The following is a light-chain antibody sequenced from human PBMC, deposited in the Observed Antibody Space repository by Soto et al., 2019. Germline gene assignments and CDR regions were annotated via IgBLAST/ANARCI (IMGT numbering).Light chain of an antibody. CDR2: AAS. V-gene: IGKV1-8*01. CDR1: HGVSSY. CDR3: QHYNSYSST. Sequence: AIRMTQSPSSLSASTGDRVTITCRASHGVSSYLAWYQQKPGTAPKLLIYAASTLQSGVPSRFSGSGSGTDFTLTISSLQPDDFAAYYCQHYNSYSSTFGQGTKVDIK. J-gene: IGKJ1*01.